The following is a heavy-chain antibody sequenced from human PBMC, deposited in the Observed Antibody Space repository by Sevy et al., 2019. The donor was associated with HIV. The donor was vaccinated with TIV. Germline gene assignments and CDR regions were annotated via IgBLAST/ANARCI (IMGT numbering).Heavy chain of an antibody. CDR1: GFTFSSYW. D-gene: IGHD2-2*01. J-gene: IGHJ6*02. CDR3: VRFAVVVPAASEYYYYYGMDV. V-gene: IGHV3-7*01. Sequence: GGSLRLSCAASGFTFSSYWMSWVRQAPGKGLEWVANIKQDGSEKYYVDSVKGRFTISRDNAKNSLYLQMNSLRAEDTAVYYCVRFAVVVPAASEYYYYYGMDVWGQGTTVTVSS. CDR2: IKQDGSEK.